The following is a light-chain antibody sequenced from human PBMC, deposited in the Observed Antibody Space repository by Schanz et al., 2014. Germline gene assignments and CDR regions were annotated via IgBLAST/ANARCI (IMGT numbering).Light chain of an antibody. V-gene: IGLV2-14*03. J-gene: IGLJ3*02. CDR2: DVS. CDR1: TTDVGGYNY. CDR3: SSFTTSSAPGV. Sequence: QSALTQPASVSGSPGQSITISCAGTTTDVGGYNYVSWYQHYPGKAPKVIISDVSNRPSGVSNRFSASKSGNTASLTISDLQAEDEADYYCSSFTTSSAPGVFGGGTKLTVL.